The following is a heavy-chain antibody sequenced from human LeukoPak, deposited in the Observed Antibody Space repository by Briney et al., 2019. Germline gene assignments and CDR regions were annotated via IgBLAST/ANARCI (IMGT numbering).Heavy chain of an antibody. V-gene: IGHV3-64*01. J-gene: IGHJ4*02. Sequence: GGSLRLSCAASGFTFSSYAMHWVRQAPGKGLEYVSAISSNGSSTYYANSVKGRFTISRDNSKNTLYLQMGSLRAEDMAVYYCARSAIPCGDCVDYWGQGTLVTVSS. CDR3: ARSAIPCGDCVDY. D-gene: IGHD2-21*02. CDR1: GFTFSSYA. CDR2: ISSNGSST.